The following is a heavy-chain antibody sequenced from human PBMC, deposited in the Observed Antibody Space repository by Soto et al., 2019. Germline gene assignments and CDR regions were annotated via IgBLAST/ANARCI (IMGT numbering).Heavy chain of an antibody. CDR1: NGSISSSGYY. CDR2: IYYSGST. D-gene: IGHD6-6*01. J-gene: IGHJ5*02. V-gene: IGHV4-31*03. Sequence: QVQLQESGPGLAKPSQTLSLTCNVSNGSISSSGYYWSWIRQHPGQGLEWIGYIYYSGSTYYNPSLKSRVTISVDTSKTQFSLKLGSVTAADTAIYYGAGGSSTSWCAPGGQGTLVTVSS. CDR3: AGGSSTSWCAP.